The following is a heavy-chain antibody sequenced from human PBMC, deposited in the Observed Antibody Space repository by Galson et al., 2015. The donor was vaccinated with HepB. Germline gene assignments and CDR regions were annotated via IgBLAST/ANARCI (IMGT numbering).Heavy chain of an antibody. J-gene: IGHJ3*02. CDR3: ARSVYGESCVHAFDI. D-gene: IGHD4-17*01. Sequence: SETLSLTCTVSGGSISPFYWSWILHSSAHGLALIAYIYYTGGPHYNPTLMLLLAISVDTSKIDCYTKLSSVPAADTAVYYCARSVYGESCVHAFDIWGLVQIVIV. V-gene: IGHV4-59*01. CDR1: GGSISPFY. CDR2: IYYTGGP.